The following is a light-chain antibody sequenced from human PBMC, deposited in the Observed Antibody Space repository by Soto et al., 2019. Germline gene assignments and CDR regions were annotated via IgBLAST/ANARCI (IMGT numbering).Light chain of an antibody. CDR1: QSISGY. CDR2: TAS. V-gene: IGKV1-39*01. J-gene: IGKJ1*01. CDR3: HQSFFTLWT. Sequence: DIQMTQSPASLSASLGDRATITCRASQSISGYLTWYQHKPGKAPKLLIYTASSLASGDPSRFSGSGSGTDFTLTINSLQPDYFATDYCHQSFFTLWTFGQGTQVEIK.